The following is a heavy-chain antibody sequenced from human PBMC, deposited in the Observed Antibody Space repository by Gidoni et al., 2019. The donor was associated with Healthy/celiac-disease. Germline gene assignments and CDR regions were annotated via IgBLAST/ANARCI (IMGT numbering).Heavy chain of an antibody. CDR2: IKQDGSEK. J-gene: IGHJ6*02. Sequence: EVQLVESGGGLVQPGGSLRLSCAASGFTFSSYWMSWVRQAPGKGLEWVANIKQDGSEKYYVDSVKGRFTISRDNAKNSLYLQMNSLRAEDTAVYYCARDGLLWFGESTLNYYYYGMDVWGQGTTVTVSS. D-gene: IGHD3-10*01. CDR1: GFTFSSYW. CDR3: ARDGLLWFGESTLNYYYYGMDV. V-gene: IGHV3-7*01.